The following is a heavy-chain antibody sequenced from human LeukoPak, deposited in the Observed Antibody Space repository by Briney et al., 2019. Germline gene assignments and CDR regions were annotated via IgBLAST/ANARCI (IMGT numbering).Heavy chain of an antibody. CDR3: ARGVYIAAAQYGY. Sequence: SETLSLTCTVSGDSISSYYWSWIRQPLGKGLEWIGCIYYSGTTNYNPSLKSRVTISVDTSKNQFSLKLSSVTAADTAVYYCARGVYIAAAQYGYWGQGTLVTVSS. CDR2: IYYSGTT. D-gene: IGHD6-13*01. CDR1: GDSISSYY. J-gene: IGHJ4*02. V-gene: IGHV4-59*01.